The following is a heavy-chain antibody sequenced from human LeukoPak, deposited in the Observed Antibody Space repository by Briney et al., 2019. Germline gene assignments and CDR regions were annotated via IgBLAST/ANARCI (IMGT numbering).Heavy chain of an antibody. CDR1: GGSISSYY. V-gene: IGHV4-4*07. Sequence: PSETLSLTCTVSGGSISSYYWSWIRQPAGKGLEWIGRIYTSGSTNYNPSLKSRVTMSVDTSKNQFSLKLSSMTAADTAVYYCARDLNSSGWYGPRFDPWGQGTLVTVSS. D-gene: IGHD6-19*01. CDR3: ARDLNSSGWYGPRFDP. CDR2: IYTSGST. J-gene: IGHJ5*02.